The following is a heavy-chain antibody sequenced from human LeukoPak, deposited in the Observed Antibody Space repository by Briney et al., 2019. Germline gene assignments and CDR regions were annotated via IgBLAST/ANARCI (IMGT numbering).Heavy chain of an antibody. V-gene: IGHV1-8*01. CDR3: VRTPPNWGFDY. CDR2: MSPNSGDT. J-gene: IGHJ4*02. D-gene: IGHD7-27*01. Sequence: GASVNVSCKASGYTFTSHDSNWVRQATGQGLEWMGWMSPNSGDTGYAQKFQGRVTMTSDSSISTAYMELSSLRSEDTAIYYCVRTPPNWGFDYWGQGTLVTVSS. CDR1: GYTFTSHD.